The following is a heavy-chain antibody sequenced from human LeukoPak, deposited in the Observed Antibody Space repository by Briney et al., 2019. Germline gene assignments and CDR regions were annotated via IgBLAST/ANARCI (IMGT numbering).Heavy chain of an antibody. CDR1: GYTFTSYD. V-gene: IGHV1-8*01. D-gene: IGHD3-3*01. J-gene: IGHJ3*02. CDR3: ARVWGNYDFWSGPKVGAFDI. Sequence: GASVKVSCKASGYTFTSYDINWGRQATGQGREWMGWMNPNSGNTGYAQKFQGRVTMTRNTSISTAYMELSSLRSEDTAVYYCARVWGNYDFWSGPKVGAFDIWGQGTMVTVSS. CDR2: MNPNSGNT.